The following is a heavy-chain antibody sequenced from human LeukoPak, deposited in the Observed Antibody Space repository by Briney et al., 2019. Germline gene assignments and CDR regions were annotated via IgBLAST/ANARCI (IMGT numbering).Heavy chain of an antibody. CDR2: IRYDGSNK. CDR3: ASAPLVGATTGWFDP. Sequence: GGSLRLSCAASGFIFSNYGMHWVRQAPGKGLEWVAFIRYDGSNKYYADSVKGRFTISRDNAKNSLYLQMNSLRAEDTAVYYCASAPLVGATTGWFDPWGQGTLVTVSS. CDR1: GFIFSNYG. J-gene: IGHJ5*02. D-gene: IGHD1-26*01. V-gene: IGHV3-30*02.